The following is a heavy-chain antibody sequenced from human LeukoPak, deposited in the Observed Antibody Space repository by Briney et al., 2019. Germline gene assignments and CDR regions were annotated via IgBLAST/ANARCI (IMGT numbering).Heavy chain of an antibody. CDR1: GFTFSSYS. CDR3: ASLFGSSSANWFDP. Sequence: GGSLRLSCAASGFTFSSYSMNWVRQAPGKGLEWVSSISSSSSYIYYADSVKGRFTISRDNAKNSLYLQMNSLRAEDTAVYYCASLFGSSSANWFDPWGQGTLVTVSS. J-gene: IGHJ5*02. CDR2: ISSSSSYI. V-gene: IGHV3-21*01. D-gene: IGHD6-6*01.